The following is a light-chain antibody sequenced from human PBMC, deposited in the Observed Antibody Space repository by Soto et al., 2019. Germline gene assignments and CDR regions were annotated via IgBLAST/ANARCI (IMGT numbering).Light chain of an antibody. J-gene: IGKJ2*01. CDR2: GAS. CDR1: QSLSNN. CDR3: QQYNHWPRGYT. V-gene: IGKV3-15*01. Sequence: DIVLTQSPATLSLSPGERATLSCRASQSLSNNYLAWYQQRPGQAPRLLFYGASTRATGVPVRFSASGSGTEFTLTISSLQSEDFAVYYCQQYNHWPRGYTFGQGTKLEIK.